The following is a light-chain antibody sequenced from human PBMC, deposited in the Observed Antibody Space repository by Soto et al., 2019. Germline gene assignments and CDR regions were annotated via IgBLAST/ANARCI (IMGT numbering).Light chain of an antibody. V-gene: IGLV2-8*01. CDR1: SSDVGGYNY. J-gene: IGLJ1*01. Sequence: QSVLTQAPSPSGSPGQSVTISCTGTSSDVGGYNYVSWYQQHPGKAPKLMIYDVSKRPSGVPDRFSGSKSGNTASLTVSGLQAEDEADYYCSSYAGSNTYVFGSGTKVTVL. CDR3: SSYAGSNTYV. CDR2: DVS.